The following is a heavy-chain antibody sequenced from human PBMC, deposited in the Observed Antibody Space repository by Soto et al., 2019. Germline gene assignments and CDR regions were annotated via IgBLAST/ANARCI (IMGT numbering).Heavy chain of an antibody. V-gene: IGHV4-31*03. CDR2: IYYSGST. CDR1: GGSISSGGYY. D-gene: IGHD2-15*01. J-gene: IGHJ4*02. CDR3: ARVYCSGGSCQYYFDY. Sequence: QVQLQESGPGLVKPSQTLSLTCTVSGGSISSGGYYWSWIRQHPGKGLEWIGYIYYSGSTYYNPSLNSGVTISVDTSKNQFSLKLSSVTAADTAVYYCARVYCSGGSCQYYFDYWGQGTLVTVSS.